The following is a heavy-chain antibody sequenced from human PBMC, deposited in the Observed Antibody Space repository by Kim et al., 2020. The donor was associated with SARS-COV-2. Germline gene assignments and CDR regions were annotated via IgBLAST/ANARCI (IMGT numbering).Heavy chain of an antibody. D-gene: IGHD1-26*01. CDR3: ARRWGGGSYAGVSDY. J-gene: IGHJ4*02. V-gene: IGHV1-18*01. Sequence: QRLQGRVTMTTDTSSSTAYMELRSLRSDDTAVYYCARRWGGGSYAGVSDYWGQGTLVTVSS.